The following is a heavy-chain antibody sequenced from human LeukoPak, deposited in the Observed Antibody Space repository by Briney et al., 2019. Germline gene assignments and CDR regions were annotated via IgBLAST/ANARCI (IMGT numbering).Heavy chain of an antibody. D-gene: IGHD2-2*01. Sequence: ASVKVSCKASGGTFSSYAISWVRQAPGQGLEWMGGIIPIFGTANYAQKFQGRVTITADESTSTAYMELSSLRSEDTAVCYCARGGDIVVVPAAQFDYWGQGTLVTVSS. J-gene: IGHJ4*02. CDR1: GGTFSSYA. V-gene: IGHV1-69*01. CDR3: ARGGDIVVVPAAQFDY. CDR2: IIPIFGTA.